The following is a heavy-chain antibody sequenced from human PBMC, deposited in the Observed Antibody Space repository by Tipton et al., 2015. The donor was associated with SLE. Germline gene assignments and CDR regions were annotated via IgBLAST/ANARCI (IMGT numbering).Heavy chain of an antibody. J-gene: IGHJ4*02. D-gene: IGHD3-22*01. CDR2: IRYDGSNK. CDR3: ARAPRVVVVFDY. CDR1: GFTFSSYG. Sequence: SLRLSCAASGFTFSSYGMHWVRQAPGKGLEWVAFIRYDGSNKYYADSVKGRFTISRDNSKNTLYLQMNSLRAEDTAVYYCARAPRVVVVFDYWGQGTLVTVSS. V-gene: IGHV3-30*02.